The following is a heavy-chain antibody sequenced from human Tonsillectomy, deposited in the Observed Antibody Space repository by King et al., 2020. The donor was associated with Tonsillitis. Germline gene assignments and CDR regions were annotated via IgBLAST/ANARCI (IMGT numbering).Heavy chain of an antibody. D-gene: IGHD6-19*01. CDR1: GGSISSSSYY. CDR3: ARSSGWSIPVYYYYGMDV. CDR2: IYYSGST. J-gene: IGHJ6*02. Sequence: LQLQESGPGLVKPSETLSLTCTVSGGSISSSSYYWGWIRQPPGKGLEWIGSIYYSGSTYYNPSLKSRVTISVDTSKNQFSLKLSSVTAADTAVYYCARSSGWSIPVYYYYGMDVWGQGTTVTVSS. V-gene: IGHV4-39*01.